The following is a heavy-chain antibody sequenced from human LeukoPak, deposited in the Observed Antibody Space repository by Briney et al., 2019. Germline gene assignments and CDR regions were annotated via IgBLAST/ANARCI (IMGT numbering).Heavy chain of an antibody. V-gene: IGHV3-48*03. CDR2: ISSSGSTI. CDR1: GFTFSSYE. J-gene: IGHJ6*02. CDR3: ARDVRLATSYYGMDV. Sequence: GGSLRLSCAASGFTFSSYEMNWVRQAPGKGLEWASYISSSGSTIYYADSVKGRFTISRDNAKNSLYLQMNSLRAEDTAVYYCARDVRLATSYYGMDVWGQGTTVTVSS. D-gene: IGHD5-12*01.